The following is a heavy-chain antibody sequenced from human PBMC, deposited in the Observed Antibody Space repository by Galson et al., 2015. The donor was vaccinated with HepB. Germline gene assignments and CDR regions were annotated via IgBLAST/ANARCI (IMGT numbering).Heavy chain of an antibody. CDR1: GFTFSSYS. J-gene: IGHJ6*02. V-gene: IGHV3-48*02. D-gene: IGHD2-2*01. CDR3: ARDCSSTSCYYYYYGMDV. CDR2: ISSSSSTI. Sequence: SLRLSCAASGFTFSSYSMNWVRQAPGKGLEWVSYISSSSSTIYYADSVKGRFTISRDNAKNSLYLQMNSLRDEDTAVYYCARDCSSTSCYYYYYGMDVWGQGTTVTVSS.